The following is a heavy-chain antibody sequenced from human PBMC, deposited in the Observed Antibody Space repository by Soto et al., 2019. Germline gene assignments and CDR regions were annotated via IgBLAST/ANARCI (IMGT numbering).Heavy chain of an antibody. CDR3: AKNGHPPYYYYGMDV. V-gene: IGHV1-18*01. J-gene: IGHJ6*02. Sequence: ASLKVSCKASGYTFTTYDISWVRQAPGQGLEWMGWISGYNGDTNYAQKFQGRVTMTIDTSTTTAYLELRRLTYDDTAVYFCAKNGHPPYYYYGMDVWGQGTTVTVSS. CDR2: ISGYNGDT. D-gene: IGHD2-8*01. CDR1: GYTFTTYD.